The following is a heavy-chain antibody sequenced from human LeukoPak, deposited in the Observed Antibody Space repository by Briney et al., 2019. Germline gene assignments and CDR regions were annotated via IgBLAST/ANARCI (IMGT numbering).Heavy chain of an antibody. D-gene: IGHD3-22*01. CDR1: GGSKSSYY. Sequence: SETLSLTCTVSGGSKSSYYWSWLRQPPGKGLEWIGYIYYSGSTNYNPSLKSRVTISVDTSKNQFSLKLSSVTAADTAVYYCATNYYDSSGYYYYFDYWGQGTLVTVSS. CDR3: ATNYYDSSGYYYYFDY. J-gene: IGHJ4*02. V-gene: IGHV4-59*08. CDR2: IYYSGST.